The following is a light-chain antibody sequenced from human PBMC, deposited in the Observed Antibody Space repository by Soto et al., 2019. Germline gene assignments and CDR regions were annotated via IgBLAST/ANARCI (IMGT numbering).Light chain of an antibody. Sequence: QSVLTQSPSASGTHGQRVTISCSGSRSNIGRNFAYWYQHVPGTAPRLLIQRNNERPSGVPDRFSGSKSGTSVSLAISGLRSDDEATYYCVAWDDTLDAQVFGGGTQLTVL. CDR3: VAWDDTLDAQV. V-gene: IGLV1-47*01. J-gene: IGLJ7*01. CDR2: RNN. CDR1: RSNIGRNF.